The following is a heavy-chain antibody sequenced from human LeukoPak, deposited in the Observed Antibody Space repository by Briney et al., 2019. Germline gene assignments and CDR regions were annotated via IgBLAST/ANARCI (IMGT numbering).Heavy chain of an antibody. CDR2: IYSGDNT. J-gene: IGHJ3*02. V-gene: IGHV3-66*01. CDR1: GFTVSSNY. CDR3: AREEEGDAFDI. Sequence: PGGSLRLSCAASGFTVSSNYMSWVRQAPGKGLEWVSVIYSGDNTYYADSVKGRFIISRDNSKSTLYLQMNSLRAEDTAVYYCAREEEGDAFDIWGQGTMVTVSS.